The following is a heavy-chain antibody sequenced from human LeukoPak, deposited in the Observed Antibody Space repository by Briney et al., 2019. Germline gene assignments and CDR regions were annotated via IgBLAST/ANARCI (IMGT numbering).Heavy chain of an antibody. Sequence: ASVKVSCKASGYTFTSYDINWVRQATGQGLEWMGWMNPNSGNTGYAQKFQGRVTMTRDTSTSTVYMELSSLRSEDTAVYYCARGDRDYYGSGSDFDYWGQGTLVTVSS. CDR3: ARGDRDYYGSGSDFDY. D-gene: IGHD3-10*01. CDR1: GYTFTSYD. CDR2: MNPNSGNT. V-gene: IGHV1-8*01. J-gene: IGHJ4*02.